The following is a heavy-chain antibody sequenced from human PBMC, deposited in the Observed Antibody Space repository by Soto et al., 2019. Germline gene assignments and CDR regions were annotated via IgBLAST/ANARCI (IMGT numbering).Heavy chain of an antibody. V-gene: IGHV4-59*01. Sequence: QVQLQESGPGLVKPSETLSLTCTVSGGSISSYYWSWIRQPPGKGLEWIGYIYYSGSTNYNPSLKSRVTISVDTSKNQFSLKLSSVNAADTAVYYCARVGEMATIPFDYWGQGTLVTVSS. CDR2: IYYSGST. CDR3: ARVGEMATIPFDY. D-gene: IGHD5-12*01. J-gene: IGHJ4*02. CDR1: GGSISSYY.